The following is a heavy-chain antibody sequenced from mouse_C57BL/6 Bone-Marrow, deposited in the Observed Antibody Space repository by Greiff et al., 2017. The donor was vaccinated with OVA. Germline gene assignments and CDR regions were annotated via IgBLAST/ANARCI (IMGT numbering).Heavy chain of an antibody. D-gene: IGHD1-1*01. V-gene: IGHV1-72*01. J-gene: IGHJ4*01. CDR3: ARREYYYGSSYYAMDY. Sequence: QVQLKQPGAELVKPGASVKLSCKASGYTFTSYWMHWVKQRPGRGLEWIGRIDPNSGGTKYNEKFKSKATLTVDKPSSTAYMQLSSLTSEDSAVYYCARREYYYGSSYYAMDYWGQGTSVTVSS. CDR1: GYTFTSYW. CDR2: IDPNSGGT.